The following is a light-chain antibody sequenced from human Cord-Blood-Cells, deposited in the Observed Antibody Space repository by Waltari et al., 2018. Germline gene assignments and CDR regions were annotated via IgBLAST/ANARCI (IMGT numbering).Light chain of an antibody. Sequence: QSALTQPASVSGSPGQSITISCTGTSSDVGSYNLVSWYQQHPGKAPKLMIYEGSKRPSCVSNRFSGSKSGNTASLTISGLQAEDEADYYCCSYAGSSTSRVFGGGTKLTVL. J-gene: IGLJ3*02. CDR3: CSYAGSSTSRV. V-gene: IGLV2-23*01. CDR2: EGS. CDR1: SSDVGSYNL.